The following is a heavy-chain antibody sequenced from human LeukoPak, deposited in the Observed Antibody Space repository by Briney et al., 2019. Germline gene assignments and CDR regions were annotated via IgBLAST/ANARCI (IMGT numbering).Heavy chain of an antibody. CDR1: GFTFSSYG. D-gene: IGHD6-19*01. CDR3: AKPLSVHGSGWYEGYDY. CDR2: IRYDGSNK. Sequence: GGSLRLSCAASGFTFSSYGMHWVRQAPGKGLEWVAFIRYDGSNKYYADSVKGRFTISRDNSKNTLYLQMNSLRAEDTAVYYCAKPLSVHGSGWYEGYDYWGQGTLVTVSS. V-gene: IGHV3-30*02. J-gene: IGHJ4*02.